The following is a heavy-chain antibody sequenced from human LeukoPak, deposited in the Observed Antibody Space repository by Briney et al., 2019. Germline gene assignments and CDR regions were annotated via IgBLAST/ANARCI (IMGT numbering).Heavy chain of an antibody. CDR1: GYSFSNYW. CDR3: AKTIHQWPSATFTV. CDR2: IYPSDSDT. J-gene: IGHJ3*01. Sequence: GESLKISCKSSGYSFSNYWIGWVRQMPGKGLESMGIIYPSDSDTRYSPSFQGQVTISADKSINTVYLQWNSLKTSDTAIYFCAKTIHQWPSATFTVWGQGTMVTVSP. D-gene: IGHD5-18*01. V-gene: IGHV5-51*01.